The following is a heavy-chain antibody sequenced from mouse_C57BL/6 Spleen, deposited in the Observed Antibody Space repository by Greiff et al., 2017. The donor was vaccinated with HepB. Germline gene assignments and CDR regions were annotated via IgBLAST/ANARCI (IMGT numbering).Heavy chain of an antibody. J-gene: IGHJ2*01. CDR3: ARYNYGSSPYYFDY. CDR2: INPNYGTT. D-gene: IGHD1-1*01. CDR1: GYSFTDYN. Sequence: LVESGPELVKPGASVKISCKASGYSFTDYNMNWVKQSNGKSLEWIGVINPNYGTTSYNQKFKGKATLTVDQSSSTAYMQLNSLTSEDSAVYYCARYNYGSSPYYFDYWGQGTTLTVSS. V-gene: IGHV1-39*01.